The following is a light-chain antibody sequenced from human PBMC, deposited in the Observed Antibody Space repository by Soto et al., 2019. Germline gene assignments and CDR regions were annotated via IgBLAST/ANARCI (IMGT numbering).Light chain of an antibody. CDR2: SND. J-gene: IGLJ1*01. Sequence: QSVLTQPPSASGTPGQRVTISCSGSSSNIGSNSVNCYQQLPRTAPKHLIYSNDRRPSGVPDRFSCSKSGTSASLAISGLQSEDEADYDCASWDYSLNGYVFGTGTKVTVL. V-gene: IGLV1-44*01. CDR1: SSNIGSNS. CDR3: ASWDYSLNGYV.